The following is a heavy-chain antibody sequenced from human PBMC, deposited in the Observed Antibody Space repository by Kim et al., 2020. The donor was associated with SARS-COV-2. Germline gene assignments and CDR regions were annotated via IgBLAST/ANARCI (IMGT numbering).Heavy chain of an antibody. J-gene: IGHJ4*02. D-gene: IGHD5-12*01. Sequence: GRFTISRDNSKNTLYLQMNSLGAEDTAVYYCARDESEYSGYDFPVGAFDYWGQGTLVTVSS. V-gene: IGHV3-30*01. CDR3: ARDESEYSGYDFPVGAFDY.